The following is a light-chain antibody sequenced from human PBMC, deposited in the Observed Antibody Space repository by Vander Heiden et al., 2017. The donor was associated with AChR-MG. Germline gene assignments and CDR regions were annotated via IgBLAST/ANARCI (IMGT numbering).Light chain of an antibody. CDR3: QQYEILPT. Sequence: DIQMTQSPSSLSASVGDRVTITCQASQDITNYLNWYQQKPGKAPKLLIYDASNLETGVPSRFSGNGSATDFTLTISSLQPEDIATYYCQQYEILPTFGGGTKVEIK. CDR2: DAS. CDR1: QDITNY. J-gene: IGKJ4*01. V-gene: IGKV1-33*01.